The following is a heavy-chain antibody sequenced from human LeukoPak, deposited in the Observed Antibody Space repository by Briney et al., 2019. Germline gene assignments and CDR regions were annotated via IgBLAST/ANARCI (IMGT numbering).Heavy chain of an antibody. V-gene: IGHV3-21*01. J-gene: IGHJ4*02. D-gene: IGHD6-13*01. CDR3: ARDLAAAGTGY. Sequence: KSGGSLRLSCAASRFTFSSYSMNWVRQAPGKGLEWVSSISSSSSYIYYADSVKGRFTISRDNAKNSLYLQMNSLRAEDTAVYYCARDLAAAGTGYWGQGTLVTVSS. CDR2: ISSSSSYI. CDR1: RFTFSSYS.